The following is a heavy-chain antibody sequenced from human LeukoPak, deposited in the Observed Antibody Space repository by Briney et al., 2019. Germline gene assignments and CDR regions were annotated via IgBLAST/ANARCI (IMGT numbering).Heavy chain of an antibody. J-gene: IGHJ6*03. D-gene: IGHD2-15*01. Sequence: PGGSLRLSCAASGLTFSSYGMSWVRQAPGRGLEWVSAISTTGGTTYYADSVRGRFTISRGNSRNTLYLQMNSLRAEDTAIYYCAKNGDRGAYCSGGTCYPYYYYYMDVWGKGTTVTISS. V-gene: IGHV3-23*01. CDR2: ISTTGGTT. CDR1: GLTFSSYG. CDR3: AKNGDRGAYCSGGTCYPYYYYYMDV.